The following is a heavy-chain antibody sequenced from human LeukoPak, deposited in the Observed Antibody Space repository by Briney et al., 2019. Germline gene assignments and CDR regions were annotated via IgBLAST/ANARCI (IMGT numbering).Heavy chain of an antibody. V-gene: IGHV4-59*01. CDR2: IYYSGST. Sequence: SGIPSVTCTGSCGSISSYLWSWIRPPPGERLEWVGYIYYSGSTNYIPSLKSRVTISVDTSKNQFSLKLSSVTAADTAVYYCARVGSGAGYSHAFDIWGQGTMVTVSS. CDR3: ARVGSGAGYSHAFDI. J-gene: IGHJ3*02. D-gene: IGHD3-22*01. CDR1: CGSISSYL.